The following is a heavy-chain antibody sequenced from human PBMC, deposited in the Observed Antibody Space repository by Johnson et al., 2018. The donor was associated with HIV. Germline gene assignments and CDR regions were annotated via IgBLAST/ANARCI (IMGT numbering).Heavy chain of an antibody. D-gene: IGHD6-13*01. J-gene: IGHJ3*02. CDR1: GFTFSSYA. CDR2: ISYDGSNK. Sequence: VQLVESGGGVVQPGRSLRLSCAASGFTFSSYAMHWVRQAPGKGLEWVAVISYDGSNKYYADSVKGRFTISRDNSKNTLYLQMNSLRAEDTAVYFCARERMAAAGTDAFDIWGQGTMVTVSS. V-gene: IGHV3-30*14. CDR3: ARERMAAAGTDAFDI.